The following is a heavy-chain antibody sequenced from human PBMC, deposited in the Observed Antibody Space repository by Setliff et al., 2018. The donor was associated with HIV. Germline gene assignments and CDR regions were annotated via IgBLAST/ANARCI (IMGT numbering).Heavy chain of an antibody. CDR3: AKSLLVAGNDY. CDR1: GFTFSPYA. V-gene: IGHV3-33*06. Sequence: GGSLRLSCATSGFTFSPYAIHWVRQAPGMGLEWVAMIWADEITKFYADSVKGRFTISRDNSKNTMYLQMISLRADDTAVYYCAKSLLVAGNDYWGQGTLVTVSS. J-gene: IGHJ4*02. CDR2: IWADEITK. D-gene: IGHD2-8*02.